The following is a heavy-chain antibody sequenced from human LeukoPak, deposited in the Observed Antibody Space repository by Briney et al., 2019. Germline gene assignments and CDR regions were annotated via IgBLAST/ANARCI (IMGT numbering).Heavy chain of an antibody. Sequence: GSLRLSCAASGFTFDDYGMSWVRQAPGKGLEWVSSINWNGGSTGYADSVKGRFTISRDNAKNSLYLQMNSLRAEDTALYYCARDHSLVYYYYMDVWGKGTTVTVSS. D-gene: IGHD3-16*02. CDR1: GFTFDDYG. CDR2: INWNGGST. CDR3: ARDHSLVYYYYMDV. J-gene: IGHJ6*03. V-gene: IGHV3-20*04.